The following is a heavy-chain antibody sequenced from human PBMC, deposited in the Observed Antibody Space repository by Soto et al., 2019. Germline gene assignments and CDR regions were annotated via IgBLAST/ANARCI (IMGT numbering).Heavy chain of an antibody. D-gene: IGHD3-10*01. CDR1: GASISSRTDY. V-gene: IGHV4-31*03. CDR3: ARSSVGFGDLKS. CDR2: FYDSETT. Sequence: QVQLQESGPGLVKPSQTLSLTCTVSGASISSRTDYWTWVRQHPGECLEWIGYFYDSETTHYNPSLRSRISISVDTSKNHFSLNMRSVTAADTAVYFCARSSVGFGDLKSWGQGTLVVVSS. J-gene: IGHJ4*02.